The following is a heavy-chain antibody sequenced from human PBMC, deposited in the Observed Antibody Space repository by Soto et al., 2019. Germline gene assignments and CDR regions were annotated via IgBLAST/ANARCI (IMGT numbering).Heavy chain of an antibody. Sequence: QVQLQESGPGLVKPSETLSLTCTVSGGSISSYYWSWIRQPPGKGLEWIGYIYYSGSTNYKPSLKRRVTISVDTSKNQFSLKLSSVTAADTAVYYCARRWGRSFDYWGQGTLVTVSS. D-gene: IGHD2-15*01. CDR3: ARRWGRSFDY. CDR1: GGSISSYY. J-gene: IGHJ4*02. CDR2: IYYSGST. V-gene: IGHV4-59*08.